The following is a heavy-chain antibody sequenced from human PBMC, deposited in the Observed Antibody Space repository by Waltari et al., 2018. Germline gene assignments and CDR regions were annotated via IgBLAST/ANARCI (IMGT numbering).Heavy chain of an antibody. D-gene: IGHD6-6*01. Sequence: EVQLVESGGGLVQPGGSLRLSCSASGFTFSSYSMSWVRQAPGKGLEWGSYISSSITAIYYADSVKGRFTISRDNAKNSLYLQVNSLRAEDTAVYYCAREYSSSSGKLFDYWGQGTLVTVSS. J-gene: IGHJ4*02. CDR3: AREYSSSSGKLFDY. V-gene: IGHV3-48*01. CDR2: ISSSITAI. CDR1: GFTFSSYS.